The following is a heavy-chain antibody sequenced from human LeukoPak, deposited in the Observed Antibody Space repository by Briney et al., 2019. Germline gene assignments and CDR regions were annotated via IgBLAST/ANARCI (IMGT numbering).Heavy chain of an antibody. J-gene: IGHJ4*02. Sequence: GGSLRLPCAASGFTFSSYEMNWVRQAPGKGLEWISYITDSGKTKSYADSVKGRFTISRDNAKNSLFLQMNSLRVEDTAVYYCARDTSGWSSGYWGQGTLITVSS. CDR2: ITDSGKTK. D-gene: IGHD6-19*01. CDR1: GFTFSSYE. V-gene: IGHV3-48*03. CDR3: ARDTSGWSSGY.